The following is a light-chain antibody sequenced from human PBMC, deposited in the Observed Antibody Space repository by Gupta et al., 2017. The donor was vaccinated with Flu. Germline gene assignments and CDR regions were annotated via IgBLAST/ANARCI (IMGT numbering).Light chain of an antibody. Sequence: QSALTQPASVSGSPGQSITISCTGTSSDVGGYNYVSWYQQHPGKAPKLMIYEVRNRPSGVSNRFSGSKSGNTASLTISGLQAGDEADYYCSSYTSSSTLRVFGGGTKLTVL. J-gene: IGLJ3*02. CDR3: SSYTSSSTLRV. CDR2: EVR. CDR1: SSDVGGYNY. V-gene: IGLV2-14*01.